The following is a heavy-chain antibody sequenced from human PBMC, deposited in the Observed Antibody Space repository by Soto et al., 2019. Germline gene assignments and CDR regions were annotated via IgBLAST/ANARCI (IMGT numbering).Heavy chain of an antibody. D-gene: IGHD1-26*01. V-gene: IGHV3-7*05. CDR3: ANTKGSSPPGF. Sequence: GGSLRLSCAASGFTFSTYWMSWVRQAPGKGLEWVANIKQDGSEKYYVDSVKGRFTISRDNAESSLFLQMSSLRAEDTAVYYCANTKGSSPPGFWGQGTLVTVSS. J-gene: IGHJ4*02. CDR1: GFTFSTYW. CDR2: IKQDGSEK.